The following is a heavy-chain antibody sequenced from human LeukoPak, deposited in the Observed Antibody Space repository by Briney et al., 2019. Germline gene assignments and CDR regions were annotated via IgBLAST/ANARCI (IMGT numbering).Heavy chain of an antibody. D-gene: IGHD5-18*01. CDR3: ARLYSHTGDY. CDR1: GFTFSNAW. CDR2: IYSGGDT. V-gene: IGHV3-66*04. Sequence: GGSLRLSCAASGFTFSNAWMSWVRQAPGKGLEWVSVIYSGGDTHYADSVKGRFTISRDNSKDTLYLQMNSLRAEDTAVYYCARLYSHTGDYWGQGTLVTVSS. J-gene: IGHJ4*02.